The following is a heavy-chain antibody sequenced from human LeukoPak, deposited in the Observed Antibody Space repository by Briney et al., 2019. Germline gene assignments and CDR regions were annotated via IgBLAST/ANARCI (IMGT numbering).Heavy chain of an antibody. J-gene: IGHJ6*03. V-gene: IGHV4-39*07. D-gene: IGHD2-2*01. CDR1: GGSISSSSYY. Sequence: SETLSLTCTVSGGSISSSSYYWGWIRQPPGKGLEWIGSIYYSGSTNYNPSLKSRITISVDKSKNQFSLKLSSVTAADTAVYYCARDSAAMRGMDVWGKGTTVTISS. CDR2: IYYSGST. CDR3: ARDSAAMRGMDV.